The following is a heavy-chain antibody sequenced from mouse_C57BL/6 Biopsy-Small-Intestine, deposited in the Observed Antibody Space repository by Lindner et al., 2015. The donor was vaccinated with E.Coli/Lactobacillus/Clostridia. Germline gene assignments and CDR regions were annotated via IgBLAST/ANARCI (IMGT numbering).Heavy chain of an antibody. V-gene: IGHV1-82*01. Sequence: QLQESGPELVKPGAVSEDSCKASDYAFSSSWMNWVKQRPGKGLEWIGRIYPGDGDTDYNVNFKGKATLTADKSSSTVYMQLSSLTSEDSAVYFCARKGTSRSTDAMDYWGQGTSVTVSS. CDR1: DYAFSSSW. J-gene: IGHJ4*01. D-gene: IGHD3-2*01. CDR3: ARKGTSRSTDAMDY. CDR2: IYPGDGDT.